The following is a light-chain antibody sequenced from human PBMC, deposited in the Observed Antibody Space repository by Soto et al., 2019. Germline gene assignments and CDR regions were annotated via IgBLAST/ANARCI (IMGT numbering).Light chain of an antibody. CDR1: QSVSSY. Sequence: EIVWTQSPATVSFSPGDAATLSCRASQSVSSYLAWYQQKPGQAPRLLIYDASNRATGIPARFSGSGSGTDFTLTISSLEPEDFAVYYRQQRSNWPPITFGQGTRLEIK. CDR3: QQRSNWPPIT. J-gene: IGKJ5*01. V-gene: IGKV3-11*01. CDR2: DAS.